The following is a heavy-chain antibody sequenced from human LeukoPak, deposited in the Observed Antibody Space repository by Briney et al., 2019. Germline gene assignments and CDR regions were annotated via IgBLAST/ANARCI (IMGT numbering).Heavy chain of an antibody. D-gene: IGHD3-22*01. CDR1: GYTFTGYY. Sequence: ASVKVSCKASGYTFTGYYMHWVRQAPGQGLEWLGWTNPNSGGTNYAQKFQGWVTMTRDTSISTAYMELSRLRSDDTAVYYCARALNYYDSSGYDYWGQGTLVTVSS. V-gene: IGHV1-2*04. CDR2: TNPNSGGT. CDR3: ARALNYYDSSGYDY. J-gene: IGHJ4*02.